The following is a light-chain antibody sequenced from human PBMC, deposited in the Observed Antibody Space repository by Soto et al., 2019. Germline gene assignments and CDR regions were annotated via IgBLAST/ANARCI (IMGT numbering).Light chain of an antibody. Sequence: EIVLTQSPATLSVSPGERATLSCRASQSVGHNFAWYQQKPGQAPRLLIFATSTRATGVPARFSGSGSGTEFPLTISSLQSEDFAVYYCQQYGDWPLTFGGGAKVEI. CDR2: ATS. V-gene: IGKV3-15*01. CDR3: QQYGDWPLT. J-gene: IGKJ4*01. CDR1: QSVGHN.